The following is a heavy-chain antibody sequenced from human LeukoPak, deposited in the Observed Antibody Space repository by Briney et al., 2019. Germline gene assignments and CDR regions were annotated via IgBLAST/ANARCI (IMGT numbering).Heavy chain of an antibody. Sequence: GASVKVSCKASGYTFTSYDINWVRQATGQGLEWMGWMNANSGDTGYAQKFQGRVTMTRNTSTSTVYMELSSLRSEDTAVYYCASPGAPYYDFWSGSQGSGAFDIWGQGTMVTVSS. CDR2: MNANSGDT. CDR3: ASPGAPYYDFWSGSQGSGAFDI. CDR1: GYTFTSYD. D-gene: IGHD3-3*01. V-gene: IGHV1-8*02. J-gene: IGHJ3*02.